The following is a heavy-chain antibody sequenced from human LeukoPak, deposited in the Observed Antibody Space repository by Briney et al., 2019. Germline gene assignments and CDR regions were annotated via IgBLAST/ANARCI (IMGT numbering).Heavy chain of an antibody. CDR2: IYSRGDT. V-gene: IGHV3-66*01. D-gene: IGHD5-18*01. CDR1: GFTFSSYA. Sequence: GGSLRLSCAASGFTFSSYAMSWVRQAPGKGLEWVSLIYSRGDTKYADSVKGRFTISRDNSKNTLYLQMSSLRTEDTAVYYCARKAMVKAFDIWGQGTMVTVSS. J-gene: IGHJ3*02. CDR3: ARKAMVKAFDI.